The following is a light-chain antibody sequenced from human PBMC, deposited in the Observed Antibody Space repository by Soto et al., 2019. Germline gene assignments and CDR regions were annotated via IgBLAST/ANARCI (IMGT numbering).Light chain of an antibody. CDR3: QQSYSTSYN. Sequence: DIQMTQSPSSLSASVGDRVTITCRASQSIGSYLNWYQKKAGKAPKVLIYAASSLQSGVPSRFSGSGSGTDFTLTISSLQPEDCATYYCQQSYSTSYNFGQGTKLEV. V-gene: IGKV1-39*01. CDR2: AAS. CDR1: QSIGSY. J-gene: IGKJ2*01.